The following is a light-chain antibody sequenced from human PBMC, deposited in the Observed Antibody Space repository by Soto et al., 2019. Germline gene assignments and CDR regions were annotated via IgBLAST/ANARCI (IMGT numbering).Light chain of an antibody. Sequence: DNPMTQSPSTLSASVGDRVTITCRASQSISNWLAWYQQKPGKAPKLLIYDASSLESGVPSRFSGSGSGTEFTLTISSLQPDDFATYYCQQYNSYSTWTFGQGTKVEIK. CDR3: QQYNSYSTWT. CDR2: DAS. J-gene: IGKJ1*01. CDR1: QSISNW. V-gene: IGKV1-5*01.